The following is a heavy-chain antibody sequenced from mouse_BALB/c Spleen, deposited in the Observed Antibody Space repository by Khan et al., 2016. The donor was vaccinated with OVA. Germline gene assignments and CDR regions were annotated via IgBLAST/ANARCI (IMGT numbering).Heavy chain of an antibody. D-gene: IGHD3-1*01. CDR3: ARVSTRDY. Sequence: QVQLQQSGAELVKPGASVKLSCKASGYTFTSYWMHWVKQRPGQGLEWIGEINPSNVRTNYNEKFKSKATLTVDKSSSTAYMQLSSPTSEDSAVYYCARVSTRDYWGQGTTLTVSS. CDR2: INPSNVRT. J-gene: IGHJ2*01. V-gene: IGHV1S81*02. CDR1: GYTFTSYW.